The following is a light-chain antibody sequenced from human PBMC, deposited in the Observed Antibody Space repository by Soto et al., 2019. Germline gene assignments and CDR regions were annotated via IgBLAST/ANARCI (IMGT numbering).Light chain of an antibody. CDR3: AAWDDSLSGVV. V-gene: IGLV1-47*01. CDR2: RNN. CDR1: SSNIGSNY. Sequence: QSVLTQPPSASGTPGQRVTISCSGSSSNIGSNYVFSYQHLPGTAPKLLIYRNNQRPSGVPDRFSGSKSGTSASLAISGLRSEDETDYYCAAWDDSLSGVVFGGGTQLTVL. J-gene: IGLJ2*01.